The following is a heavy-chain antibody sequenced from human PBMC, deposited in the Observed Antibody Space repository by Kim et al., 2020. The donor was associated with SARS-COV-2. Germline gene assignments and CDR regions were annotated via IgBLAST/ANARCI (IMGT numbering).Heavy chain of an antibody. D-gene: IGHD3-9*01. CDR2: ISGDGGHT. Sequence: GGSLRLSCVASGFTFESYAMHWIRQGPGKSLEWLCLISGDGGHTYYADSVKGGFTISRDNSENSLFLQMNSLTTEETALFYCAKDSRTFDWLSFDSWGQRPPFTVSS. J-gene: IGHJ4*02. CDR1: GFTFESYA. CDR3: AKDSRTFDWLSFDS. V-gene: IGHV3-43*02.